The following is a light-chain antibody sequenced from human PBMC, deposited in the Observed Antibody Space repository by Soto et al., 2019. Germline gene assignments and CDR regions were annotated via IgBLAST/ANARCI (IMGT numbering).Light chain of an antibody. CDR3: QQYGSSPWT. CDR2: LAS. V-gene: IGKV3-20*01. Sequence: EIVLTQSPGTLSLSLGERATLSCRASQSITNNYLAWDQQKPGQAPRLLIYLASNRAAGIPDRFSGSGSGADFTLTINRLEPEDFAVYHCQQYGSSPWTFGQGTKVDIK. J-gene: IGKJ1*01. CDR1: QSITNNY.